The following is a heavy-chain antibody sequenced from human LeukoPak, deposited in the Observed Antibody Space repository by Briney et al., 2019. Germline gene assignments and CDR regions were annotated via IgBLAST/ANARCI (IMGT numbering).Heavy chain of an antibody. CDR1: GFTFNDFA. D-gene: IGHD3-16*01. CDR3: ARNLGPFDV. J-gene: IGHJ3*01. Sequence: GGSLRLSCAASGFTFNDFAMTWVRQAPGKGLEWVSTIADAGTYYADSVKGRFIISRDNTKNMLYLQLNSLRADDTAMYYCARNLGPFDVRGHGTMVTVSS. CDR2: IADAGT. V-gene: IGHV3-23*01.